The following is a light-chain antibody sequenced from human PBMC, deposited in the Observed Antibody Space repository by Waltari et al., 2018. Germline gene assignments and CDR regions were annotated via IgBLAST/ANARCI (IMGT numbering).Light chain of an antibody. V-gene: IGKV3-20*01. CDR3: QHYVSLPVT. J-gene: IGKJ1*01. CDR1: QSVGKS. Sequence: EIVLTQSPGTLSLSPGARATLSCRASQSVGKSLAWYQQKPGQAPRLLIYGASGRATGIPDRFSGGGSGTDFSLTISRLEPEDFAAYHCQHYVSLPVTFGQGTKVEIK. CDR2: GAS.